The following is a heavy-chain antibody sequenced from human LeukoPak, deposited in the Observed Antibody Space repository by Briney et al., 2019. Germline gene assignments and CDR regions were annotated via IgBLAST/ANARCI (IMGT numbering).Heavy chain of an antibody. CDR3: ARSPHILTGENFDY. Sequence: ASVKVSCKASGYTFTGYYMHWVRQAPGQGLEWMGWINPNSGGTNYAQKFQDRVSMTRDTSISTAYMQLSRLRSDDTAVYYCARSPHILTGENFDYWGNGTLLTVSS. D-gene: IGHD3-9*01. CDR1: GYTFTGYY. V-gene: IGHV1-2*02. CDR2: INPNSGGT. J-gene: IGHJ4*01.